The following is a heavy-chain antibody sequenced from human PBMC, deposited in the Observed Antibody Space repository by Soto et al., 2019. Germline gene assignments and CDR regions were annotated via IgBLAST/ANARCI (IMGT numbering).Heavy chain of an antibody. CDR2: IYYSGST. CDR3: ARVPTSSAPEFDY. CDR1: GGSIRSYD. Sequence: SETLSLTSTVSGGSIRSYDWSWIRQPPGKGLEWIGYIYYSGSTNYNPSLKSRVTISVDTSKNQFSLKLSSVTAADTAVYYGARVPTSSAPEFDYWGQGTLVTVSS. V-gene: IGHV4-59*12. J-gene: IGHJ4*02.